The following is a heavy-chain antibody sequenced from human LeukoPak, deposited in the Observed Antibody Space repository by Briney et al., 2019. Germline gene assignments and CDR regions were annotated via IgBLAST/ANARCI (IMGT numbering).Heavy chain of an antibody. CDR2: IIPIFGTA. CDR1: GGTFSSYA. J-gene: IGHJ4*02. CDR3: ARDVAARPYFDH. V-gene: IGHV1-69*05. D-gene: IGHD6-6*01. Sequence: SVKVSCKASGGTFSSYAISWVRQAPGQGLEWMGRIIPIFGTANYAQKFQGRVTITTDESTSTAYMELSSLRSEDTAVYYCARDVAARPYFDHWGQGTLVTVSS.